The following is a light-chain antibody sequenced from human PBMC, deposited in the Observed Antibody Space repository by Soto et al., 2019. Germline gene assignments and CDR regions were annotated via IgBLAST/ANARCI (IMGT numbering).Light chain of an antibody. CDR3: QQYNTWLCT. Sequence: EVVMTQSPATLSVSPGERATLSCRASQSVNANLAWYQQKPGQAPRLLIHGASNRATGIPARFSVSGFGTEFILTIISLQSEEFAVYYCQQYNTWLCTLGQGTNVDI. V-gene: IGKV3-15*01. CDR2: GAS. CDR1: QSVNAN. J-gene: IGKJ1*01.